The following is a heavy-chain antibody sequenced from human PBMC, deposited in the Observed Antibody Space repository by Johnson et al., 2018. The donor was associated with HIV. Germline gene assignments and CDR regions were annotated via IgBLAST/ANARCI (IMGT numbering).Heavy chain of an antibody. CDR3: ARVRVGAFDI. D-gene: IGHD1-26*01. J-gene: IGHJ3*02. V-gene: IGHV3-66*02. CDR1: GFTVSTNY. CDR2: IYTGGST. Sequence: VHLVESGGGLVHPGGSLRLSCAASGFTVSTNYMSWVRQAPGKGLEWVSLIYTGGSTFYADSVKGRFTISRDNSKNALYLQMNSLRAEDTAVYYCARVRVGAFDIWGQGTMVTVSS.